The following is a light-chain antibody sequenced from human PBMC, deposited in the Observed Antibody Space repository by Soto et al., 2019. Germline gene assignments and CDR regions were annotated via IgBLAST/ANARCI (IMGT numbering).Light chain of an antibody. CDR3: SSYAGSSTLV. CDR1: SSDIGGYNF. CDR2: EGA. J-gene: IGLJ3*02. Sequence: QSALTQPASVSGSPGQSITISCTGTSSDIGGYNFVSWYQQYPGTAPKLVIYEGAKRPPEVSNRFSGSKSGNTASLSISGLQAEDEADYYCSSYAGSSTLVFGGGTKLTAL. V-gene: IGLV2-23*01.